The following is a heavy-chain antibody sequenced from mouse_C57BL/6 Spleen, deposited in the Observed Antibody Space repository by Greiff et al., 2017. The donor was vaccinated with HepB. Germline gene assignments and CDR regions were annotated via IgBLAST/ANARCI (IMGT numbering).Heavy chain of an antibody. CDR3: ASLPYFDY. J-gene: IGHJ2*01. CDR2: IDPSDSYT. Sequence: QVQLQQPGAELVMPGASVKLSCKASGYTFTSYWMHWVKQRPGQGLEWIGEIDPSDSYTNYNQKFKGKSTFTLDKSSSTAYMQLSSLTSEDSAVYYCASLPYFDYWGQGTTLTVSS. CDR1: GYTFTSYW. V-gene: IGHV1-69*01.